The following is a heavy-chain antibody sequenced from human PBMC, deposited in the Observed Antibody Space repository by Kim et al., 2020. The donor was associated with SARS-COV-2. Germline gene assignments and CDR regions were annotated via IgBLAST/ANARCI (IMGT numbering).Heavy chain of an antibody. Sequence: GGSLRLSCAASGFTFSSYAMHWVRQAPGKGLEWVAVISYDGSNKYYADSVKGRFTISRDNSKNTLYLQMNSLRAEDTAVYYCARDPVWYFGDYYYYYMDVWGKGTTVTVSS. D-gene: IGHD2-21*01. CDR3: ARDPVWYFGDYYYYYMDV. CDR2: ISYDGSNK. J-gene: IGHJ6*03. V-gene: IGHV3-30-3*01. CDR1: GFTFSSYA.